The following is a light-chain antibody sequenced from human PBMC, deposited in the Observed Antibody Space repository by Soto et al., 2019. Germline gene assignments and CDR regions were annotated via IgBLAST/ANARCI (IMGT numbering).Light chain of an antibody. V-gene: IGKV1-39*01. CDR3: QQSYTTPFT. Sequence: DIQMTQSPSSLSASVGDRVTITCRASQSISNYLNWYQQKPGKAPKLLIHAASSLQSGVPSRFSGSGSGTDFTLTISSLQPEYFATYYCQQSYTTPFTFGPGTKVDIK. CDR1: QSISNY. CDR2: AAS. J-gene: IGKJ3*01.